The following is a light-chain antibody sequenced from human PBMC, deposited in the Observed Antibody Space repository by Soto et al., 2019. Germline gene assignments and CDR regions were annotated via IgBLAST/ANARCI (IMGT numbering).Light chain of an antibody. J-gene: IGKJ1*01. Sequence: DIPMTQSPSTLSASVGDRVTITCRASQNINEWLAWYQQKPGKAPKFLIYDASILESGVPSRFSGSGSGTEFTLTISSLQPDDFATYYCQRYNSYSRTFDQGTKVEIK. V-gene: IGKV1-5*01. CDR1: QNINEW. CDR2: DAS. CDR3: QRYNSYSRT.